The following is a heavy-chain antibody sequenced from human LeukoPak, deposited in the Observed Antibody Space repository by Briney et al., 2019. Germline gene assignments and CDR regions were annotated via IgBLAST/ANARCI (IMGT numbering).Heavy chain of an antibody. J-gene: IGHJ4*02. CDR2: IDWDDDK. V-gene: IGHV2-70*11. CDR1: GFSLSTVGIW. CDR3: ARMSYGSGWGYFDY. D-gene: IGHD3-10*01. Sequence: SGPALVKPTQTLTLTCTVTGFSLSTVGIWVSWIRQPHGKALEWVARIDWDDDKYYSTSLKTRLTISKDTSKNQVVLTMTNMNPVDTATYYCARMSYGSGWGYFDYWGQGTLVTVSS.